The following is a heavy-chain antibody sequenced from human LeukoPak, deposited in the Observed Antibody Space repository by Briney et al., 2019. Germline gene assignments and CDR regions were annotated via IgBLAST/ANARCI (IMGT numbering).Heavy chain of an antibody. Sequence: ASVTVSCKAFEYTFTSYDINWVRQATGQGLEWMGWMNPNSGNTGYAQKFQGRVTMNRNTSISTAYMELSSLTSEDTAVYYCARGRHPGPTWISEYWGQGTLVTVSS. CDR1: EYTFTSYD. CDR2: MNPNSGNT. D-gene: IGHD5-12*01. J-gene: IGHJ4*02. CDR3: ARGRHPGPTWISEY. V-gene: IGHV1-8*01.